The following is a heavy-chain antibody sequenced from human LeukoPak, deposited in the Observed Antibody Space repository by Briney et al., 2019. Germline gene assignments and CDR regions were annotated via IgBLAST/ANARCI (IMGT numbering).Heavy chain of an antibody. CDR3: AKAESGY. CDR1: ESTFSKFW. V-gene: IGHV3-74*03. J-gene: IGHJ4*02. CDR2: INRDGSTT. Sequence: PGGSLRLSCAASESTFSKFWMHWVRQAPGKGLVWVSGINRDGSTTTYADSVKGRFTVSRDNAKNTLYLQMNSLRAEDTAVYYCAKAESGYWGQGTLVTVSS. D-gene: IGHD6-25*01.